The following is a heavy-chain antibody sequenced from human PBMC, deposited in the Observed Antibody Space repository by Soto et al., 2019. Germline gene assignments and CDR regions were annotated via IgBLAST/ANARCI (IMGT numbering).Heavy chain of an antibody. CDR3: ARYCSGGSCYFYYYYGMDV. CDR1: GGTFSSYA. CDR2: IIPIFGTA. D-gene: IGHD2-15*01. V-gene: IGHV1-69*13. Sequence: ASVKVSCKASGGTFSSYAISWVRQAPGQGLEWMGGIIPIFGTANYAQKFQGRVTITADESTSTAYMELSSLRSEDTAVYYCARYCSGGSCYFYYYYGMDVWGHGTTVTVSS. J-gene: IGHJ6*02.